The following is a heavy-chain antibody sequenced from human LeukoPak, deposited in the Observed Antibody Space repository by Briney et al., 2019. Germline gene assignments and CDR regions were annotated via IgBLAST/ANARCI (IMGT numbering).Heavy chain of an antibody. CDR3: ARVRRQLVGGFDY. CDR1: GFTFSSYW. J-gene: IGHJ4*02. CDR2: IKQDGSEK. Sequence: GSLRLSCAASGFTFSSYWMSWVRQAPGKGLEWVANIKQDGSEKYYVDSVKGRFTISRDNAKNSLYLQMNSLRAEDTAVYYCARVRRQLVGGFDYWGQGTLVTVSS. D-gene: IGHD6-13*01. V-gene: IGHV3-7*01.